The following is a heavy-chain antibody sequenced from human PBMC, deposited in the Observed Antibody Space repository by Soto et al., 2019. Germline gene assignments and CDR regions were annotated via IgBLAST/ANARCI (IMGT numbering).Heavy chain of an antibody. J-gene: IGHJ4*02. CDR2: IIPIFGTA. V-gene: IGHV1-69*01. CDR1: GGTFSSYA. D-gene: IGHD3-22*01. Sequence: QVQLVQSGAEVKKPGSSVKVSCKASGGTFSSYAISWVRQAPGQGLEWMGGIIPIFGTANYAQKFQGRVTITADESTSTAYMELSSLRSEDTAVYYCASYGRDYYDSSGYLAHADYWGQGTLVTVSS. CDR3: ASYGRDYYDSSGYLAHADY.